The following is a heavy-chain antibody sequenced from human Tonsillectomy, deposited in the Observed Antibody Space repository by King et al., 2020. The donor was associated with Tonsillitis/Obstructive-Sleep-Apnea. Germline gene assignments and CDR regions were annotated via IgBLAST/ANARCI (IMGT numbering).Heavy chain of an antibody. Sequence: VQLQQWGAGLLKPSETLSLTCAVYGGSFSGYYWSWIRQPPGKGLEWIGEINHSGSTNYNPSLKSRVTISVDTSKNQFSLKLSSVTAADTAVYYCASGLEYCSITSCYTGKAYYFDHWGQGTLVTVSS. V-gene: IGHV4-34*01. CDR1: GGSFSGYY. D-gene: IGHD2-2*02. CDR2: INHSGST. CDR3: ASGLEYCSITSCYTGKAYYFDH. J-gene: IGHJ4*02.